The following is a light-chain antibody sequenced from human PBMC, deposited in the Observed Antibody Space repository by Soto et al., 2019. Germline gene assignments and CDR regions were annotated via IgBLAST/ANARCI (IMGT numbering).Light chain of an antibody. Sequence: DIQMTQSPSSLSASVGDRVTITCQASQDISNYLNWYQQKPGKAPKLLIYDASHLETGVPSRFSGSGSGTDFTFTISSLQPEDIATYYCQQYDNFPCTFGPGTKVDIK. CDR2: DAS. CDR3: QQYDNFPCT. CDR1: QDISNY. J-gene: IGKJ3*01. V-gene: IGKV1-33*01.